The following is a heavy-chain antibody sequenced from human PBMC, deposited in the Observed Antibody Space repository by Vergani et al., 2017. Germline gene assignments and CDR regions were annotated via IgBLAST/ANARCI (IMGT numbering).Heavy chain of an antibody. V-gene: IGHV1-18*01. CDR2: ISGYTGYT. CDR3: VRVSRHGDPLDALDI. Sequence: QAQLLQSGDEVRKPGASVKVSCKASGYTISSYSICWVRQAPGQGLEWLGWISGYTGYTKYAPKIQGRLTMTAETSTTPAFMELRSMRADDTAMYHCVRVSRHGDPLDALDIWGQGTMVTVSS. CDR1: GYTISSYS. J-gene: IGHJ3*02. D-gene: IGHD4-17*01.